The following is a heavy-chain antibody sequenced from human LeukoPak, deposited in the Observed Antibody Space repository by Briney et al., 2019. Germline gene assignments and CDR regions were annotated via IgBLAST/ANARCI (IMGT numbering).Heavy chain of an antibody. CDR3: ATYCGGDCYSPHDTFDN. CDR2: INQDGSAK. Sequence: GGSLRLSCAVSGFAFSSYWMTWVRQAPGKGLEWVANINQDGSAKYYVDSVKGRFTISRDNAKNSLYLQMNSLRAEDTAMYYCATYCGGDCYSPHDTFDNWGQGTMVTVSS. CDR1: GFAFSSYW. D-gene: IGHD2-21*02. J-gene: IGHJ3*02. V-gene: IGHV3-7*03.